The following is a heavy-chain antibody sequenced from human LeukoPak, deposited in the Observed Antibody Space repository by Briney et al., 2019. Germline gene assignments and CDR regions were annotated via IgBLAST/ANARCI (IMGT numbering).Heavy chain of an antibody. J-gene: IGHJ4*02. Sequence: ASVKVSCKASGYTFTGYYMHWVRQAPGQGLEWMGWINPNSGGTNYAQKFQGRVTMTRDTSISTAYMELSRLRSDDTAVYYCARRVQYSSTYFDYWGQGTLVTVSS. CDR1: GYTFTGYY. V-gene: IGHV1-2*02. CDR3: ARRVQYSSTYFDY. CDR2: INPNSGGT. D-gene: IGHD6-13*01.